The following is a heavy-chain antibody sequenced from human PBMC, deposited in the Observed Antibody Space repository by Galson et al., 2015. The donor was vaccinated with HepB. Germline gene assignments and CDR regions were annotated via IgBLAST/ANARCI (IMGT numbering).Heavy chain of an antibody. CDR3: AKDTMRYDYVWGSYRKGPWHAFDI. CDR1: GFTFSSYA. Sequence: SLRLSCATSGFTFSSYAMSWVRQAPGKGLEWVSAISGSGGSTYCADSVKGRFTISRDNSKNTLYLQMNSLRAEDTAVYYCAKDTMRYDYVWGSYRKGPWHAFDIWGQGTMVTVSS. J-gene: IGHJ3*02. CDR2: ISGSGGST. D-gene: IGHD3-16*02. V-gene: IGHV3-23*01.